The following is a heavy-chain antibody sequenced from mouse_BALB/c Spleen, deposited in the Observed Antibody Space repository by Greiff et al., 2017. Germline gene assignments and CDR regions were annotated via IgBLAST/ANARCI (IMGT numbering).Heavy chain of an antibody. CDR2: ISSGGST. CDR1: GFTFSSYA. Sequence: EVQLVESGGGLVKPGGSLKLSCAASGFTFSSYAMSWVRQTPEKRLEWVASISSGGSTYYPDSVKGRFTISRDNARNILYLQMSSLRSEDTAMYYCAIWLLRFYWGQGTTLTVSS. J-gene: IGHJ2*01. V-gene: IGHV5-6-5*01. D-gene: IGHD2-3*01. CDR3: AIWLLRFY.